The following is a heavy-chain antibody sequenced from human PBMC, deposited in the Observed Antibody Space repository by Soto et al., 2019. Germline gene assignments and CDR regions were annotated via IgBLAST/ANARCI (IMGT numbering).Heavy chain of an antibody. CDR3: ARAGITGTLAAFDI. V-gene: IGHV1-46*03. Sequence: ASVKVSCKASGYTFTIYGIIWVRQAPGQGLEWMGIINPSGGSTSYAQKFQGRVTMTRDTSTSTVYMELSSLRSEDTAVYYCARAGITGTLAAFDIWGQGTMVTVSS. D-gene: IGHD1-20*01. J-gene: IGHJ3*02. CDR1: GYTFTIYG. CDR2: INPSGGST.